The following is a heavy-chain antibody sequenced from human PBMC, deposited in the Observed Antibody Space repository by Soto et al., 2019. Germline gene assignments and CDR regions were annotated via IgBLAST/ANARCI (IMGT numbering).Heavy chain of an antibody. CDR1: GGTFSSYT. D-gene: IGHD2-2*01. CDR3: AREGCSSTSCSPFGSGLGVP. V-gene: IGHV1-69*08. J-gene: IGHJ5*02. CDR2: IIPILGIA. Sequence: QVQLVQSGAEVKKPGSSVKVSCKASGGTFSSYTISWVRQAPGQGLEWMGRIIPILGIANYAQKFQGRVTITADKSTSTAYMELSSLRSEDTAVYCCAREGCSSTSCSPFGSGLGVPWGQGTLVTVSS.